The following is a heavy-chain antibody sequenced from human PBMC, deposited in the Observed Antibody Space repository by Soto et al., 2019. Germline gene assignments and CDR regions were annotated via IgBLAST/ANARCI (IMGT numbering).Heavy chain of an antibody. V-gene: IGHV4-59*01. J-gene: IGHJ4*02. CDR2: IYYSGST. CDR1: GGYSSNYD. Sequence: SETLSLTCSVPGGYSSNYDWSRIRQPPGKGLEWIGYIYYSGSTNYNPSLKSRVTISVDTSQNQFSLKLGSVTAADTAVYYCARTEYGGYLDYWGQGALVTVSS. D-gene: IGHD4-17*01. CDR3: ARTEYGGYLDY.